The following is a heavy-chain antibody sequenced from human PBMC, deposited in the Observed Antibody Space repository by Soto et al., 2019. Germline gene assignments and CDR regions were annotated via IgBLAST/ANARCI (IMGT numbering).Heavy chain of an antibody. CDR1: GFSFSSYF. V-gene: IGHV3-74*01. CDR2: VPGDGSRA. Sequence: EVQLVESGGGSVQPGGSLRLSCAASGFSFSSYFMAWVRQAPGEGLVSVSHVPGDGSRASYADSVRGRFTISRDNAKNTLYLQMDSLSDEDTAIYYCARETWYSLDVWGQGTTVTVSS. J-gene: IGHJ6*02. D-gene: IGHD1-26*01. CDR3: ARETWYSLDV.